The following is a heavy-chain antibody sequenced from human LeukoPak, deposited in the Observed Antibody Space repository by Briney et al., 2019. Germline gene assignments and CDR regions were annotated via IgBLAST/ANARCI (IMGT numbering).Heavy chain of an antibody. CDR1: GFTVSSNY. CDR2: IYSGGST. CDR3: ARDLVVPAAMLHYHYYYGMDV. V-gene: IGHV3-66*01. D-gene: IGHD2-2*01. J-gene: IGHJ6*02. Sequence: PGGSLRLSCAASGFTVSSNYMSWVRQAPGKGLEWVSVIYSGGSTYYADSVKGGFTISRDNSKNTLYLQMNSLRAEDTAVYYCARDLVVPAAMLHYHYYYGMDVWGQGTTVTVSS.